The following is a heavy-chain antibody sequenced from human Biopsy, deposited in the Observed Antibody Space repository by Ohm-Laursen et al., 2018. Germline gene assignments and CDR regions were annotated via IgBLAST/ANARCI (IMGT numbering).Heavy chain of an antibody. CDR1: GFSFNDYY. CDR2: ISNSGGTI. D-gene: IGHD2-15*01. CDR3: ARLQGMQLQKNYFDY. J-gene: IGHJ4*02. Sequence: SLRLSCTASGFSFNDYYMSWIRQAPGKRLEWVSYISNSGGTIFYADSVKGRFTVSRDNAKNSLYLHMSSLRADDTAVYYCARLQGMQLQKNYFDYWGQGTPVTVSS. V-gene: IGHV3-11*01.